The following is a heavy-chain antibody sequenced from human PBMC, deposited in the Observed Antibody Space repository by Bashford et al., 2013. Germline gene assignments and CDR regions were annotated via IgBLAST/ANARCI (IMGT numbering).Heavy chain of an antibody. Sequence: WVRQAPGQGLEWMGGIIPIFGTANYAQKFQGRVTITADESTSTAYMELSSLRSEDTAVYYCASFSTGGSYYYYYGMDVWGQGDHGHRLL. CDR2: IIPIFGTA. CDR3: ASFSTGGSYYYYYGMDV. V-gene: IGHV1-69*01. J-gene: IGHJ6*02. D-gene: IGHD2/OR15-2a*01.